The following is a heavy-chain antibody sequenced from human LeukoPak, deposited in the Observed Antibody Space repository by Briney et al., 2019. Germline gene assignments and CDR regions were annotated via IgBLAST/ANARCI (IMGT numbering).Heavy chain of an antibody. CDR3: ARDQHSYFDY. CDR1: GFILRNYG. CDR2: ISQDGSLN. Sequence: GGSLRLSCAASGFILRNYGMEWVRQAPGKGLEWVAFISQDGSLNYYADSVKGRFTTSRDNSKNTLYLQMNSLRPEDTAVYYCARDQHSYFDYWGQGTLVTVSS. V-gene: IGHV3-30*02. J-gene: IGHJ4*02.